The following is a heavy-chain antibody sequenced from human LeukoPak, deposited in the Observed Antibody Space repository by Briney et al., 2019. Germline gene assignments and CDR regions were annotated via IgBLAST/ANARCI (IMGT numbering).Heavy chain of an antibody. D-gene: IGHD3-16*02. CDR1: GFSLTNARMG. CDR2: IFSNDEK. V-gene: IGHV2-26*01. CDR3: VRIHPMITFGGVIATLAFDV. Sequence: ESGPVLVNPTETLTLTCTVSGFSLTNARMGVSWIRQPPGKALEWLAHIFSNDEKFYSTSLKSRLTVSKDTSKRQVVLTMTNMDPVDTATYYCVRIHPMITFGGVIATLAFDVWGQGTMVTVSS. J-gene: IGHJ3*01.